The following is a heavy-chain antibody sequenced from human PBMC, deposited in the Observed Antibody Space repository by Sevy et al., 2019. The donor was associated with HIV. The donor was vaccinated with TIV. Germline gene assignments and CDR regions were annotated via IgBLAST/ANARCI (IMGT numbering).Heavy chain of an antibody. CDR3: ARASGQSTSSRYFDF. CDR2: IHYSGGT. Sequence: SETLSLTCTVSGDSISSYYWSWMRQPPGKGLEWIGYIHYSGGTNSNPSLKSRVTISVDTSKSQFSLNLNSVTAADTAVYFCARASGQSTSSRYFDFWGQGTLVTVSS. V-gene: IGHV4-59*01. D-gene: IGHD6-6*01. J-gene: IGHJ4*02. CDR1: GDSISSYY.